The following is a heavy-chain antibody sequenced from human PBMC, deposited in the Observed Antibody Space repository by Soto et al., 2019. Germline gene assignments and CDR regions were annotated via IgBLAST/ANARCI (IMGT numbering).Heavy chain of an antibody. V-gene: IGHV4-34*01. J-gene: IGHJ6*03. CDR3: ARGRYYGSGWYARIHYMDV. Sequence: SETLSLTCAVYGGSLSGYYWSWVRQTPGKGLEWIGEINHSGTTNYNPSLKTRVTISADTSKHQFSLKLSSVTAADSAVYYCARGRYYGSGWYARIHYMDVWGTGPPVTVSS. CDR2: INHSGTT. CDR1: GGSLSGYY. D-gene: IGHD3-10*01.